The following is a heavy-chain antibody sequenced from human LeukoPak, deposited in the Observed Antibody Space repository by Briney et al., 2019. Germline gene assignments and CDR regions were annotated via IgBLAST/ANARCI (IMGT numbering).Heavy chain of an antibody. D-gene: IGHD6-6*01. J-gene: IGHJ4*02. CDR3: ARTARFGSSSAY. Sequence: SETLSLTCAVYGGSFSGYYWSWIRQPPGKGLERIGEINHSGSTNYNPSLKSRVTISADTSKNQFSPKLSSVTAADTAVYYCARTARFGSSSAYWGQGTLVTVSS. V-gene: IGHV4-34*01. CDR2: INHSGST. CDR1: GGSFSGYY.